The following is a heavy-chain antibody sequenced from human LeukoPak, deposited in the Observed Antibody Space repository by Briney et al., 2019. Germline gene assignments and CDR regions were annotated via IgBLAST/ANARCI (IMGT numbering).Heavy chain of an antibody. D-gene: IGHD6-19*01. CDR3: ARDVAVAGIDY. CDR2: INHSGST. J-gene: IGHJ4*02. Sequence: TSETLSLTCAVYGGSFSGYYWSWIRQPPGKGLEWIGEINHSGSTNYNPSLKSRVTISVDTSKNQFSLQLNSVTPEDTAVYYCARDVAVAGIDYWGQGTLVTVSS. V-gene: IGHV4-34*01. CDR1: GGSFSGYY.